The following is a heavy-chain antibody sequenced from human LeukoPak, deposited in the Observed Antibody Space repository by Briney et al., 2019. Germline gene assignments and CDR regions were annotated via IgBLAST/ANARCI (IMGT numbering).Heavy chain of an antibody. CDR1: NDSINSSSYY. CDR3: ARRPGKLGGAFDI. J-gene: IGHJ3*02. Sequence: SETLSLTCTVSNDSINSSSYYWGWIRQPPGKGLEWIGSVYYSGSSYYNPSLKSRITVSVDTSKNQFSLKLSSVTAADTAVYYCARRPGKLGGAFDIWGQGTMVAVSS. V-gene: IGHV4-39*01. CDR2: VYYSGSS. D-gene: IGHD7-27*01.